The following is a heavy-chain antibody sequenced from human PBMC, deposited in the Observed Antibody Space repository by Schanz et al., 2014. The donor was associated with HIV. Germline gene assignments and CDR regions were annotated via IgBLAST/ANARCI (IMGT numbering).Heavy chain of an antibody. J-gene: IGHJ6*02. Sequence: QVQLVESGGGLVKPGGSLRLSCAASGFTFSDYFMTWIRQAPGRGLEWVSYISGSGSIIDYADSVKGRLTISRDNAKKSLYLQMNSLRAEDTALYYCARDMGDPPSIAAPSVYYGMDVWGQGTTVTVSS. CDR1: GFTFSDYF. D-gene: IGHD6-13*01. V-gene: IGHV3-11*01. CDR2: ISGSGSII. CDR3: ARDMGDPPSIAAPSVYYGMDV.